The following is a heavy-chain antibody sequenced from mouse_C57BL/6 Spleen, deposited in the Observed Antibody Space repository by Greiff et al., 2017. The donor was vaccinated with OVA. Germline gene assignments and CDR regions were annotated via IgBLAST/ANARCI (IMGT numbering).Heavy chain of an antibody. V-gene: IGHV5-9-1*02. J-gene: IGHJ1*01. CDR3: TREGMIYYDYDTYFDV. CDR2: ISSGGDYI. Sequence: DVQLVESGEGLVKPGGSLKLSCAASGFTFSSYAMSWVRQTPEKRLEWVAYISSGGDYIYYADTVKGRFTISRDNARNTLYLQMSSLKSEDTAMYYCTREGMIYYDYDTYFDVWGSGTTVTVSS. CDR1: GFTFSSYA. D-gene: IGHD2-4*01.